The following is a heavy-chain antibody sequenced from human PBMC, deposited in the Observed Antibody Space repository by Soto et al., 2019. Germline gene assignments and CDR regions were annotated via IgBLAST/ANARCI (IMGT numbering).Heavy chain of an antibody. CDR2: ISGSGGST. CDR1: GFTFSSYA. J-gene: IGHJ6*02. D-gene: IGHD2-2*01. Sequence: GGSLRLSCAASGFTFSSYAMSWVRQAPGKGLEWVSAISGSGGSTYYADSVKGRFTISRDNTKNTLYLQMNSLRAEDTAVYYCAKDQVSVVGGMDVWGQGTTVTVSS. CDR3: AKDQVSVVGGMDV. V-gene: IGHV3-23*01.